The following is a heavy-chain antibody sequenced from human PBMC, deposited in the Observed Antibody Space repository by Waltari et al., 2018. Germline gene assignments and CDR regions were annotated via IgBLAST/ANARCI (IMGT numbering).Heavy chain of an antibody. V-gene: IGHV4-38-2*01. D-gene: IGHD2-21*02. J-gene: IGHJ3*01. CDR3: ARNLTAWTTGTFDV. CDR1: GYSISSGDY. CDR2: IYHSGST. Sequence: QVQLQESGPGLVKPSETLSLTCAVSGYSISSGDYWGWIRQPPGKGLEWFGTIYHSGSTYYNPSLKSRVTISVDTSKNHFSLRLTSVTAADTALYYCARNLTAWTTGTFDVWGQGTMVTVSS.